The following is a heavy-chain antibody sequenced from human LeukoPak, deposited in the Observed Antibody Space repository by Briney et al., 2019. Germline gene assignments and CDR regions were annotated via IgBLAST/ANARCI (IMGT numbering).Heavy chain of an antibody. CDR3: VRDIGSRTDDTCYALFDY. J-gene: IGHJ4*02. Sequence: PGGSLRLSCAASRFTFSNFWMNWVRQAPGQGLEWVATINLDGRDQYYVDSVRGRFTISRDNTKNSLYLQMTSLRAEDTAVCYCVRDIGSRTDDTCYALFDYWGQGALVTVSS. V-gene: IGHV3-7*01. D-gene: IGHD2-2*01. CDR2: INLDGRDQ. CDR1: RFTFSNFW.